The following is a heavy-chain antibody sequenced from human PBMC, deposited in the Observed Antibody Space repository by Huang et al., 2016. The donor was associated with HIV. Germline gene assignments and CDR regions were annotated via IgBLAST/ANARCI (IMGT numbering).Heavy chain of an antibody. V-gene: IGHV4-4*07. CDR3: ARDLFDKINYYYYGLDV. CDR2: INSNGGT. Sequence: LSLNCSVSGGSISDYYWNWIRQSPGKGLEWIGRINSNGGTYYKPSLKSRFTMSVDTSNNQFSLRRRSVSAADTAVYYCARDLFDKINYYYYGLDVWGHGATVTVSS. D-gene: IGHD3-9*01. CDR1: GGSISDYY. J-gene: IGHJ6*02.